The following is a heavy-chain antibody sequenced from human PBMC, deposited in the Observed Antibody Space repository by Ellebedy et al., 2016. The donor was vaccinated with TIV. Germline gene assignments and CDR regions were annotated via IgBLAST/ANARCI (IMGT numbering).Heavy chain of an antibody. CDR1: GGSISTSY. J-gene: IGHJ3*02. D-gene: IGHD6-13*01. Sequence: MPSETLSLTCTVSGGSISTSYWSRIRQPAGKGLEWIGRIYTSGRTNYNPSLKSRVTMSVDTSKNQFSLKLSSVTAADTAVYFCVRDHFFDLGGSWYSGNAFDIWGQGTMVTVSS. CDR3: VRDHFFDLGGSWYSGNAFDI. CDR2: IYTSGRT. V-gene: IGHV4-4*07.